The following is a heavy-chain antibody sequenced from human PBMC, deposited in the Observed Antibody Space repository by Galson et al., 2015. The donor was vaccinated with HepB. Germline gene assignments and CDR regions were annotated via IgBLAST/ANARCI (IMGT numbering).Heavy chain of an antibody. Sequence: LRLSCAASGFSFSTYAMSWVRQAPGKGLEWVASFTGGGRGASYADSVKGRFTISRDNSKNILYLQMNSLRAEDTAIYYCAKQNEYYFDYWGQGALVTVFS. J-gene: IGHJ4*02. CDR1: GFSFSTYA. CDR3: AKQNEYYFDY. V-gene: IGHV3-23*01. CDR2: FTGGGRGA.